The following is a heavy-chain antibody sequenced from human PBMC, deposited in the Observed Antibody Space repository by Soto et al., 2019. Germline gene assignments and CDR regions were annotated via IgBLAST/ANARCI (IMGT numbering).Heavy chain of an antibody. J-gene: IGHJ6*02. D-gene: IGHD1-26*01. CDR1: GDCISRSTSY. CDR2: IYYSGST. CDR3: ARLDSGSYFIHYYYGMDV. Sequence: SETRSLNRTVAGDCISRSTSYWGRIRQPPGKGLEWIGSIYYSGSTYYNPSLKSRVTISVDTSKNQFSLKLSSVTAADTALYYCARLDSGSYFIHYYYGMDVWGQGTTVTVSS. V-gene: IGHV4-39*01.